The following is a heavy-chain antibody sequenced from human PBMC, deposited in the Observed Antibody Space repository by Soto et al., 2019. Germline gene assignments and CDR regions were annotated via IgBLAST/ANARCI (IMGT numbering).Heavy chain of an antibody. CDR2: IYYSGST. Sequence: PSETLSLTCTVSGGSISSGGYYWSCIRQHPGKGLEWIWYIYYSGSTYYNPSLKSRVTISVDTSKNQFSLKLSSVTAADAAVYYCAREDTAWGGLGYYGMDVWGQGTTVTVSS. D-gene: IGHD5-18*01. J-gene: IGHJ6*02. CDR1: GGSISSGGYY. V-gene: IGHV4-31*03. CDR3: AREDTAWGGLGYYGMDV.